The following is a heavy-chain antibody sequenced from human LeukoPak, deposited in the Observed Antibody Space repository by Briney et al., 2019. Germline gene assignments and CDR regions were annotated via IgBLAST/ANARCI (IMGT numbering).Heavy chain of an antibody. J-gene: IGHJ4*02. CDR3: ARDPYPQKDSNYNY. D-gene: IGHD4-11*01. Sequence: PWGSLRLSCAASGFTVSSNYVSWVRQAPGKGLEWVSVIYSGGSTYYADSVKGRFTISRDNSKNTLYLQMNSLRAEDTAVYYCARDPYPQKDSNYNYWGQGTLVTVSS. CDR2: IYSGGST. V-gene: IGHV3-66*02. CDR1: GFTVSSNY.